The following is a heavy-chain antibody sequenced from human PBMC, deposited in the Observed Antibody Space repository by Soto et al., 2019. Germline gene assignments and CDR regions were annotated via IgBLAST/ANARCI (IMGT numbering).Heavy chain of an antibody. CDR1: GFTFRTYW. Sequence: EVQLVESGGGLVQPGGSLRLSCAASGFTFRTYWLSWVRQVPGKGLEWVANINLDGSEKNYVDSVKGRFTISRDNARNSLYPQMSSPRAEDTALYYCARDGSTSWYSYDYHGMDVWGQGTTVTVSS. CDR3: ARDGSTSWYSYDYHGMDV. V-gene: IGHV3-7*05. D-gene: IGHD5-18*01. CDR2: INLDGSEK. J-gene: IGHJ6*02.